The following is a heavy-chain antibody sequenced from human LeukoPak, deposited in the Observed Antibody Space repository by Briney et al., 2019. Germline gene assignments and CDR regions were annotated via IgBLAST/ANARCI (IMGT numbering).Heavy chain of an antibody. CDR2: IIPIFGTA. CDR3: ARSIVATIEMFDY. J-gene: IGHJ4*02. CDR1: GGTFSSYA. D-gene: IGHD5-12*01. V-gene: IGHV1-69*13. Sequence: SVKVSCKASGGTFSSYAISWVRQAPGQGLEWMGGIIPIFGTANYAQKFQGRVTITADESTSTAYMELSSLRSEDTAVYYCARSIVATIEMFDYWGQGTLVTVSS.